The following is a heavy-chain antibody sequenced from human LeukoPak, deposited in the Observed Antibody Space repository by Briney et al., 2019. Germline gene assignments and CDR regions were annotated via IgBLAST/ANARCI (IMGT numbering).Heavy chain of an antibody. Sequence: KSSETLSLTCTVSGGSISSYFWNWIRQPPGKGLEWIAYIYYSGSTDYNPSLKSRVTISVDTSKNQFSLKLSSATAADTAVYYCARGFYSASSFDYWGQGTLVTVSS. CDR2: IYYSGST. V-gene: IGHV4-59*01. CDR1: GGSISSYF. CDR3: ARGFYSASSFDY. D-gene: IGHD2-21*01. J-gene: IGHJ4*02.